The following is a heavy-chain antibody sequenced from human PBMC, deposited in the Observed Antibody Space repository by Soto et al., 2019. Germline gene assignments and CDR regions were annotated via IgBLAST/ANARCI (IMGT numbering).Heavy chain of an antibody. V-gene: IGHV3-30*04. J-gene: IGHJ6*02. D-gene: IGHD6-13*01. Sequence: PGGSLRLSCAASGFSFSSYSMHWVRQAPGKGLEWVAVISYGGSNKYYADSVKGRFTITRDSSKNTVSLQMNSLRLEDTAVYYCARAPPRGIAAPGTWGSGMDVWGQGTTVTVSS. CDR1: GFSFSSYS. CDR2: ISYGGSNK. CDR3: ARAPPRGIAAPGTWGSGMDV.